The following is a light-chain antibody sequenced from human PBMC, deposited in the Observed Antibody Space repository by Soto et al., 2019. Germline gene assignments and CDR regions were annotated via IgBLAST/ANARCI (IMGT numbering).Light chain of an antibody. J-gene: IGKJ2*01. CDR3: QQYGSLPRT. Sequence: EIVLTQSPGTLSLSPGERATLSCRASQSVSRYLGWYQRKPGQAPRLLIYGASSRATDIPDRFSGSGSGTDFTLTISRLEPEDFAVYYCQQYGSLPRTFGQGTKLEIK. CDR1: QSVSRY. CDR2: GAS. V-gene: IGKV3-20*01.